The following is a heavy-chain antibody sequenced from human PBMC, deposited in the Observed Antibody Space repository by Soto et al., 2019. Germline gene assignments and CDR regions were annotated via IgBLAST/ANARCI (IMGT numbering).Heavy chain of an antibody. Sequence: QVQLEQSGDEVKKPGASVKVSCKASGYIFVNYGIAWVRQAPGQGLEWLGWISPYTGNTYYATKVQGRLTLTTDTSTSTAFMDLGRLPAARTPVHYWAMVQLYVPPTPQAAWRQATTFTVSS. J-gene: IGHJ6*02. CDR2: ISPYTGNT. CDR1: GYIFVNYG. D-gene: IGHD6-13*01. V-gene: IGHV1-18*01. CDR3: AMVQLYVPPTPQAA.